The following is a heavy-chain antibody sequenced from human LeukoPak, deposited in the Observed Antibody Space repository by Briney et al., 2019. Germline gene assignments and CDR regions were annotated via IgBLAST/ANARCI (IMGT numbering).Heavy chain of an antibody. V-gene: IGHV3-74*01. CDR3: AGGHSSGYYPIDY. Sequence: QAGGSLRLSCAASGFTFSLYWMHWVRQAPGKGLLWVSRINSDGSRTNYADCVKGRFTIFRGNAKKSLYLQMNSLRAEDTAVYYCAGGHSSGYYPIDYWGQGTLVTVSS. CDR2: INSDGSRT. D-gene: IGHD3-22*01. J-gene: IGHJ4*02. CDR1: GFTFSLYW.